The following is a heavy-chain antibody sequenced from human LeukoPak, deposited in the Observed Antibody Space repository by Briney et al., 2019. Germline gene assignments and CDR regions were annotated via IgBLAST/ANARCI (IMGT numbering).Heavy chain of an antibody. CDR2: IHYSGST. CDR3: ARAGGVVGATTWNY. J-gene: IGHJ4*02. V-gene: IGHV4-59*01. CDR1: GGSISSYY. D-gene: IGHD1-26*01. Sequence: PSETLSLTCTVSGGSISSYYWSWIRQLPGKGLEWIGYIHYSGSTDYNPSLKSRVTISIDTSKNQFSLELSSVTAADTAVYYCARAGGVVGATTWNYWGQGTLVTVSS.